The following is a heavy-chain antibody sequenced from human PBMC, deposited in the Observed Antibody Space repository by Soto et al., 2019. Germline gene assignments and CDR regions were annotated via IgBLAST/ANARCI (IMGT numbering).Heavy chain of an antibody. Sequence: QVQLVQSGAEVKKPGSSVKVSCKASGGTFSSYAISWVRQAPGQGLEWMGGIIPIFGTANYAQKLQGRVTNTADESTSTAYMELSSLRSEDTAVYYCARGHPGTAMVIGFSLWGQGTLVTVSS. D-gene: IGHD5-18*01. V-gene: IGHV1-69*01. CDR3: ARGHPGTAMVIGFSL. CDR1: GGTFSSYA. CDR2: IIPIFGTA. J-gene: IGHJ5*02.